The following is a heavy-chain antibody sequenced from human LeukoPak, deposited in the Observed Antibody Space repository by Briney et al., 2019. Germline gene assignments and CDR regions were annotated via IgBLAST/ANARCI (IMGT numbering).Heavy chain of an antibody. Sequence: PSETLSLTCTASGGSIFESTYYWGWLRQAPGKGLQWIGSIFYSGNSFYTPSLKSRVTIFADTSKNQFSLKLTSVTAADTAVYYCVRQASGYYPSYFDPWGQGTLVTVSS. CDR1: GGSIFESTYY. V-gene: IGHV4-39*01. CDR3: VRQASGYYPSYFDP. J-gene: IGHJ5*02. CDR2: IFYSGNS. D-gene: IGHD3-22*01.